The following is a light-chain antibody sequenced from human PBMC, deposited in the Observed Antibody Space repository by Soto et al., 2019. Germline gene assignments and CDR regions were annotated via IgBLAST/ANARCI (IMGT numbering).Light chain of an antibody. V-gene: IGKV3-15*01. J-gene: IGKJ1*01. CDR1: QSVSSN. CDR2: GAF. CDR3: QQYNDWPLT. Sequence: ETVMTQSPATLSVSPGEGATLSCRASQSVSSNLAWYQQKPGQAPSLLIYGAFTRATGIPARFSGTGSGTEFTLTISSLQSEDFALYYCQQYNDWPLTFGQGTKVDIK.